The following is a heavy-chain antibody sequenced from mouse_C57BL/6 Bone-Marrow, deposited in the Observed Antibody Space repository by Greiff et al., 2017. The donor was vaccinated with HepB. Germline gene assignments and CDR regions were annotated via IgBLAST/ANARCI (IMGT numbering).Heavy chain of an antibody. CDR3: ARSGMSATRYYFDY. Sequence: QVHVKQSGAELARPGASVKLSCKASGYTFTSYGISWVKQRTGQGLEWIGEIYPRSGNTYYNEKFKGKATLTADKSSSTAYMELRSLTSEDSAVYFCARSGMSATRYYFDYWGQGTTLTVSS. D-gene: IGHD3-1*01. J-gene: IGHJ2*01. CDR1: GYTFTSYG. CDR2: IYPRSGNT. V-gene: IGHV1-81*01.